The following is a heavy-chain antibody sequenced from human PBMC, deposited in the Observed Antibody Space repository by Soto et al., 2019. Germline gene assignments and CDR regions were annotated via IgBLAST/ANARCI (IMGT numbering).Heavy chain of an antibody. Sequence: ASVKVSCKASGYTFTGYYMHWVRQAPGQGLEWMGWINPNSGGTNYVQKFQGWVTMTRDTSISTAYMELSRLRSDDTAVYYCARGWQLGDDAFDIWGQGTMVTVSS. J-gene: IGHJ3*02. CDR2: INPNSGGT. D-gene: IGHD6-6*01. CDR3: ARGWQLGDDAFDI. CDR1: GYTFTGYY. V-gene: IGHV1-2*04.